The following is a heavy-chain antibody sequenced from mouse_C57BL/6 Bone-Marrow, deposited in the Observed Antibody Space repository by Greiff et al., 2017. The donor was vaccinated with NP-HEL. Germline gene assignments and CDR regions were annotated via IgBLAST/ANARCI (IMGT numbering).Heavy chain of an antibody. D-gene: IGHD1-1*01. Sequence: EVQVVESGGGLVKPGGSLKLSCAASGFTFSSYAMSWVRQTPEKRLEWVATISDGGSYTYYPDNVKGRFTISRDNAKNNLYLQMSHLKSEDTAMYYCARDQDTTVVADWYFDVWGTGTTVTVSS. CDR2: ISDGGSYT. CDR1: GFTFSSYA. J-gene: IGHJ1*03. CDR3: ARDQDTTVVADWYFDV. V-gene: IGHV5-4*01.